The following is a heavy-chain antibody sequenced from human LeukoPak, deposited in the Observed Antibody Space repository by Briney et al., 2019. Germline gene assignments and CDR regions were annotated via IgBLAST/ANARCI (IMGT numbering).Heavy chain of an antibody. J-gene: IGHJ4*02. CDR3: ARGALYYDSSGYFSEDY. D-gene: IGHD3-22*01. Sequence: ASVKVSCKVSGYTLTELSMHWVRQAPGQGLEWMGIINPSGGSTSYAQKFQGRVTMTRDTSTSTVYMELSSLRSEDTAVYYCARGALYYDSSGYFSEDYWGQGTLVTVSS. CDR2: INPSGGST. CDR1: GYTLTELS. V-gene: IGHV1-46*01.